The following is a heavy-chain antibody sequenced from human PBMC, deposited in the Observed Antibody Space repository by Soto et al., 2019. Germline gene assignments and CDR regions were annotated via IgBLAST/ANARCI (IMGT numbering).Heavy chain of an antibody. J-gene: IGHJ3*01. Sequence: SETLSLTCAVSGDSIGTNFYNWVLQVPGKKLQWIGCTNYNGSTNYNYNPSLKSRATISVDTSKNQFSLKLSSVTAADTAVYYCARDEKQTHSAALGFWGPGTIVIGSS. CDR2: TNYNGSTNY. V-gene: IGHV4-59*01. D-gene: IGHD2-15*01. CDR3: ARDEKQTHSAALGF. CDR1: GDSIGTNF.